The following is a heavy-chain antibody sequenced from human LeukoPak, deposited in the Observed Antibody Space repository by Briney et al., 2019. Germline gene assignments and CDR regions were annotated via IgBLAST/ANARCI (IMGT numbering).Heavy chain of an antibody. CDR2: IYYSGST. V-gene: IGHV4-59*01. CDR1: GGSISSYY. CDR3: ARGDSGWYILDY. D-gene: IGHD6-19*01. Sequence: KPSETLSLTCTVPGGSISSYYWSWIRQPPGKGLEWIGYIYYSGSTNYNPSLKSRVTISVDTSKNQFSLKLSSVTAADTAVYYCARGDSGWYILDYWGQGTLVTVSS. J-gene: IGHJ4*02.